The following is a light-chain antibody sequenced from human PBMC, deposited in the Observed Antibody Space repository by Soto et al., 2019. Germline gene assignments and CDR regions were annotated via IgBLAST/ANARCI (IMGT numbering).Light chain of an antibody. CDR3: QQDYSYPLT. CDR2: AAS. J-gene: IGKJ4*01. V-gene: IGKV1-8*01. CDR1: QGISSY. Sequence: AIRMTQSPSSFSASTGDRVTITCRASQGISSYLAWYQQKPGKAPQLLIYAASTLQSGVPSRFSGSGSGTDFTLTISCLQSEDFATYYCQQDYSYPLTFGVGTKVEIK.